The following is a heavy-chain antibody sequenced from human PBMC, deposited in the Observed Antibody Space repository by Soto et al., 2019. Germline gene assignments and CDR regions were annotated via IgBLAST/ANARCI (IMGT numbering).Heavy chain of an antibody. Sequence: QVQLQESGPGLVKPSETLSLTCTVSCGSISNYYWGCFRRPPGKRLEWIGYIYYAVTTSYNPYLKSRVTISLETTNTPSSLRLKSLTAADRAVYYFARLGGYYQAFVQWGRGTLVSVSS. CDR1: CGSISNYY. V-gene: IGHV4-59*08. D-gene: IGHD3-3*01. J-gene: IGHJ4*02. CDR3: ARLGGYYQAFVQ. CDR2: IYYAVTT.